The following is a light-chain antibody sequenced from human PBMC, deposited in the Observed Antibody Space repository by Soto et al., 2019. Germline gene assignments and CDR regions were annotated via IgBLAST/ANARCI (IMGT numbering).Light chain of an antibody. CDR3: SSYTSSSTLV. V-gene: IGLV2-14*01. J-gene: IGLJ2*01. Sequence: QSALTQPASVSGSPGQSITISCTGTSSDVGAYTSVSWYQHHPDKAPKVMIYEVNKRPSGVSNRFSGSKSGNTASLTISGLQAEDEADYYCSSYTSSSTLVFGGGTKVTVL. CDR1: SSDVGAYTS. CDR2: EVN.